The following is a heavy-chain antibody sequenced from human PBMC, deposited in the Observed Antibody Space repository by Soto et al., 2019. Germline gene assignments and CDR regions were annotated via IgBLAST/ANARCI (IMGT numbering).Heavy chain of an antibody. CDR1: GFTFSTYA. V-gene: IGHV3-30*18. CDR3: AKDSGDSPFTKDH. D-gene: IGHD3-10*01. CDR2: ISYDGSNK. J-gene: IGHJ4*02. Sequence: GGSLRLSCEASGFTFSTYAMYWVRQAPGKGLEWVAVISYDGSNKYYADSVKGRFAISRDNSKNTLSLQMNSLRAEDTAVYYCAKDSGDSPFTKDHWGQGTLVTVSS.